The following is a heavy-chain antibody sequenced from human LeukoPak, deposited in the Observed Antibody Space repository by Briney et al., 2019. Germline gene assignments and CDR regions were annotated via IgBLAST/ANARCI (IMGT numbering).Heavy chain of an antibody. Sequence: SGRSLTLSCAASGFTFSSYSMNWVRQAPGKGLDWVSSISSSSSYIYYADSVKGRFTISRDNAKNSLYLQMSSLRAEDTAVYYCARSPSWDWGQGTLVTVSS. CDR3: ARSPSWD. CDR2: ISSSSSYI. J-gene: IGHJ4*02. CDR1: GFTFSSYS. V-gene: IGHV3-21*01. D-gene: IGHD1-26*01.